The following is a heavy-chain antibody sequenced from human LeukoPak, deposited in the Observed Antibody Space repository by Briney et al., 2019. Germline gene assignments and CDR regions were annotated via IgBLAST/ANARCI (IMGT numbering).Heavy chain of an antibody. V-gene: IGHV4-39*07. J-gene: IGHJ6*02. CDR3: AGPTPKGFEYGMDV. CDR2: IYYSGST. Sequence: SETLSPTCTVSGGSISSSSYYWGWIRQPPGKGLEWIGSIYYSGSTYYNPSLKSRVTISVDTSKNQFSLKLSSVTAADTAVYYCAGPTPKGFEYGMDVWGQGTTVTVSS. D-gene: IGHD3-10*01. CDR1: GGSISSSSYY.